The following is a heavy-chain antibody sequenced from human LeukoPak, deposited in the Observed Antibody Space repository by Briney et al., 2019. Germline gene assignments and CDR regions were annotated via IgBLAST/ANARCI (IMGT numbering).Heavy chain of an antibody. Sequence: SVTVSFKASGGTFSSYAISWVRQAPGQGLEWMGRIIPILGIANYAQKFQGRVTMTRDTSTSTVYMELSSLRSEDTAVYYCAAATSADHYYYYYGMDVWGQGTTVTVSS. CDR3: AAATSADHYYYYYGMDV. J-gene: IGHJ6*02. D-gene: IGHD2-2*01. CDR2: IIPILGIA. V-gene: IGHV1-69*04. CDR1: GGTFSSYA.